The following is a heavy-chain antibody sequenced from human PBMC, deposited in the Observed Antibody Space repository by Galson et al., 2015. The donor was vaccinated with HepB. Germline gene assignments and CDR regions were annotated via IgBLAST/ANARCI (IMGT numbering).Heavy chain of an antibody. J-gene: IGHJ6*02. Sequence: LRLSCAASGFTFSSYSMNWVRQAPGKGLERVSSISSSSSYIYYADSVKGRFTISRDNAKNSLYLQMNSLRAEDTAVYYCARAGDIVVVPAADYYYYGMDVWGQGTTVTVSS. CDR3: ARAGDIVVVPAADYYYYGMDV. CDR1: GFTFSSYS. CDR2: ISSSSSYI. V-gene: IGHV3-21*01. D-gene: IGHD2-2*01.